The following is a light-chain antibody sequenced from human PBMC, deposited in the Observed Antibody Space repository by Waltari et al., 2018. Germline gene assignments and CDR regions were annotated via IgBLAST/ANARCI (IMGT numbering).Light chain of an antibody. CDR1: QSVSSSY. V-gene: IGKV3-20*01. J-gene: IGKJ4*01. CDR2: GAS. CDR3: QQYGSSPLT. Sequence: IVLTQSPGTLSLSPGERATLSCSASQSVSSSYLARYQQKPGQAPRLRIYGASSRATGIPDRFSGSGSGTDFTLTISRLEPEDFAVYYCQQYGSSPLTFGGGTKVEIK.